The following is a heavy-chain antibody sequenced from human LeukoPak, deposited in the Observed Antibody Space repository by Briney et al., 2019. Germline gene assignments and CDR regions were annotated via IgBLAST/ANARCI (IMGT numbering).Heavy chain of an antibody. Sequence: GESLKISCKGSGYSFTSYWITWVRQMPGKGLEWMGRIDPSDSYTTYSPSFQGHVTNSADKSISTAYLQWNNLKASDTALYYCACATDIASAGTDYWGQGTLVTVSS. J-gene: IGHJ4*02. V-gene: IGHV5-10-1*01. D-gene: IGHD6-13*01. CDR3: ACATDIASAGTDY. CDR2: IDPSDSYT. CDR1: GYSFTSYW.